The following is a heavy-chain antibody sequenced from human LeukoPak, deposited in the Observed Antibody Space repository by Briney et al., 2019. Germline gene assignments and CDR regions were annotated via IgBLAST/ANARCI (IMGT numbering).Heavy chain of an antibody. CDR3: ARVLVVRGADDAFDI. J-gene: IGHJ3*02. V-gene: IGHV1-2*02. CDR2: INPNSGGT. CDR1: GYTFTGYY. D-gene: IGHD3-10*01. Sequence: ASVKVSCKASGYTFTGYYMHWVRQAPGQGLEWMGWINPNSGGTNYAQKFQGRVTMTRDTSISTAYKELSRLRSDDTAVYYCARVLVVRGADDAFDIWGQGTMVTVSS.